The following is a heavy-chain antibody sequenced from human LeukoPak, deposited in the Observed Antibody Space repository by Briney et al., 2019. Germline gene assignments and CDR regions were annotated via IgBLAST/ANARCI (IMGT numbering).Heavy chain of an antibody. CDR3: ARDDSSSSYDGGPDRTQGESNWFDP. CDR2: IYHSGST. J-gene: IGHJ5*02. V-gene: IGHV4-30-2*01. Sequence: SQTLSLTCAVSGGSISSGGYSWSWIRQPPGKGLEWIGYIYHSGSTYYNPSLKSRVTISVDRSKNQFSLKLSSVTAADTAVYYCARDDSSSSYDGGPDRTQGESNWFDPWGQGTLVTVSS. CDR1: GGSISSGGYS. D-gene: IGHD6-6*01.